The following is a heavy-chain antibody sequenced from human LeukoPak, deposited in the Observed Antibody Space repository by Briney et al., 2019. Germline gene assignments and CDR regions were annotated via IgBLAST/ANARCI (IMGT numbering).Heavy chain of an antibody. CDR1: GYTFTSYA. D-gene: IGHD6-13*01. CDR3: AREVRQQAPYFDY. J-gene: IGHJ4*02. V-gene: IGHV7-4-1*02. Sequence: ASVKVSCKASGYTFTSYAMSWVRQAPGQGLEWMGWINTNTGNPTYAQGFTGRFVFSLDTSVSTAYLQIRSLKAEDTAVYYCAREVRQQAPYFDYWGQGTLVTVSS. CDR2: INTNTGNP.